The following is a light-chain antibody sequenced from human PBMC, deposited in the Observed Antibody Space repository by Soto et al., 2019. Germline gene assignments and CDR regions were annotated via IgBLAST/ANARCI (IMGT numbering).Light chain of an antibody. CDR1: GSDIGTFNR. Sequence: QSVLTQPPSVSGSPGQSVTISCTGTGSDIGTFNRVSWYQQPPGTAPKLLIYDVNNRPSGVPDRFSGSKSGNTASLTISGLQAEDEADYYCSSYTSSSTYVFGTGTKVTVL. CDR2: DVN. J-gene: IGLJ1*01. V-gene: IGLV2-18*02. CDR3: SSYTSSSTYV.